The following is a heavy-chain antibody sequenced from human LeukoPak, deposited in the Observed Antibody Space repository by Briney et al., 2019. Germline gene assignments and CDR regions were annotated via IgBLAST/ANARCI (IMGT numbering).Heavy chain of an antibody. CDR3: AKAGGSGSYYLTSYFDY. CDR1: GFTFDDYA. CDR2: ISWNSGSI. Sequence: GGSLRLSCAASGFTFDDYAMHWVRQAPGKGLEWVSGISWNSGSIGYAGSVKGRFTISRDNAKNSLYLQMNSLRAEDTALYYCAKAGGSGSYYLTSYFDYWGQGTLVTVSS. J-gene: IGHJ4*02. V-gene: IGHV3-9*01. D-gene: IGHD3-10*01.